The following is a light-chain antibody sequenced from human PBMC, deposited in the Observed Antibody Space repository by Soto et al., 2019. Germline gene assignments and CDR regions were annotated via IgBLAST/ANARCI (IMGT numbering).Light chain of an antibody. J-gene: IGKJ1*01. Sequence: DIQMTQSPSSLSASVGDRVTITCRASQSISSYLNWYQQKPGKAPKLLIYAASSLQSGVPSRFSGSGSGTDFTLTISSLQPEDFATYYWQQSYSTPGTFGQGTKVESK. V-gene: IGKV1-39*01. CDR1: QSISSY. CDR3: QQSYSTPGT. CDR2: AAS.